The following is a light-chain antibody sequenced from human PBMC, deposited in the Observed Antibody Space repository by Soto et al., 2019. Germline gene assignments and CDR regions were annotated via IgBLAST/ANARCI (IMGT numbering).Light chain of an antibody. J-gene: IGKJ1*01. V-gene: IGKV3-20*01. Sequence: EIVLTQSPGTLSLSPGEGATLSCRASQSISSNFLAWYHQKRGQAPRLLIHGASNRATGIPDRFSGSGSGTDFTLTITRLEPEDFAVYYCQQYGGSPRTFGQGTKVEVK. CDR1: QSISSNF. CDR3: QQYGGSPRT. CDR2: GAS.